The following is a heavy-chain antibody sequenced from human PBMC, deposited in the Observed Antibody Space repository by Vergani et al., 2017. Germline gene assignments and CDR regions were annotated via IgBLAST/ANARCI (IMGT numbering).Heavy chain of an antibody. V-gene: IGHV3-21*02. CDR3: ASRLSPNGGLDT. J-gene: IGHJ5*02. D-gene: IGHD2-15*01. CDR2: ISRSSAYL. Sequence: VQLVESGGGLVKPGGSLRLSCEGSGFTFKNNPMTWVRQAPGKGLEWVSSISRSSAYLHYADSVKGRFTISRDNAKKSLFLQMNNLRADDTAVYYCASRLSPNGGLDTWGQGTLVTGSS. CDR1: GFTFKNNP.